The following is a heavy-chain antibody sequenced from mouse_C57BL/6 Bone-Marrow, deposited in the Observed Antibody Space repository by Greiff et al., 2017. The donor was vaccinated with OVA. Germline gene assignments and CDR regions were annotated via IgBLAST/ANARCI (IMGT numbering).Heavy chain of an antibody. Sequence: VQLVESGAELARPGASVKLSCKASGYTFTSYGISWVKQRTGQGLEWIGEIYPRSGNTYYNEKFKGKATLTADKSSSTAYMELRSLTSEDSAVYFCARDDYASWFAYWGQGTLVTVSA. V-gene: IGHV1-81*01. CDR2: IYPRSGNT. CDR1: GYTFTSYG. D-gene: IGHD2-4*01. CDR3: ARDDYASWFAY. J-gene: IGHJ3*01.